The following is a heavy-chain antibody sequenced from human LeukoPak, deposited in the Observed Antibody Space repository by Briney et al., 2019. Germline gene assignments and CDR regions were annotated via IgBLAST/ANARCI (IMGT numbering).Heavy chain of an antibody. J-gene: IGHJ5*02. Sequence: ASVKVSCKASGYTFTSYYMHWVRQAPGQGLEWMGIINPSGGSTSYAQKFQGRVTMTRDTSTSTVYMELSSLRSEDTAVYYCARVSRGYGDYEGIDPWGQGTLVTVSS. V-gene: IGHV1-46*01. D-gene: IGHD4-17*01. CDR1: GYTFTSYY. CDR2: INPSGGST. CDR3: ARVSRGYGDYEGIDP.